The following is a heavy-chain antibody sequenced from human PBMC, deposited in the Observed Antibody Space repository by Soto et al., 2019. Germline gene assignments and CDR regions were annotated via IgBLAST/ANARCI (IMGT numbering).Heavy chain of an antibody. CDR1: GYTFTSYY. CDR2: INPSGGST. V-gene: IGHV1-46*01. D-gene: IGHD5-18*01. CDR3: ARSIQIGFDP. J-gene: IGHJ5*02. Sequence: ASVKVSCKASGYTFTSYYMNWARQAPGQGLEWMGIINPSGGSTSYAQKFQGRVTMTRDTSTSTVYMELSSLRSEDTALYYGARSIQIGFDPWGKGTRVTSPQ.